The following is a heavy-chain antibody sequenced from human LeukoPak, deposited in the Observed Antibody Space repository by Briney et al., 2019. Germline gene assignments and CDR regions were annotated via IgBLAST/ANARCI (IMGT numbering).Heavy chain of an antibody. V-gene: IGHV3-30*03. CDR2: ISYDGSNK. Sequence: PGGSLRLPCAASGFTFSSYGMHWVRQAPGKGLEWVAVISYDGSNKYYADSVKGRFTISRDNSKNTLYLQMNSLRAEDTAVYYCARGYCSSTSCRVSDYFDYWGQGTLVTVSS. CDR3: ARGYCSSTSCRVSDYFDY. J-gene: IGHJ4*02. D-gene: IGHD2-2*01. CDR1: GFTFSSYG.